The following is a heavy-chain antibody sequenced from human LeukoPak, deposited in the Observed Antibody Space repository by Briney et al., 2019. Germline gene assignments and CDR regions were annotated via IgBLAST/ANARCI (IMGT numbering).Heavy chain of an antibody. Sequence: GGSLRLSCAASGFTFSSYAMSWVRQAPGEGLEWVSAISGSGGSTYYADSVKGRFTISRDNSKNTLYLQMNSLRAEDTAVYYCAKGPASGWTPFLDYWGQGTLVTVSS. CDR1: GFTFSSYA. D-gene: IGHD6-19*01. V-gene: IGHV3-23*01. CDR2: ISGSGGST. CDR3: AKGPASGWTPFLDY. J-gene: IGHJ4*02.